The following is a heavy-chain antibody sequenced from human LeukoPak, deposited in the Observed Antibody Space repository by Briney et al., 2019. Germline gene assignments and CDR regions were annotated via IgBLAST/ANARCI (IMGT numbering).Heavy chain of an antibody. CDR2: IWYDGSNK. D-gene: IGHD6-13*01. Sequence: HSGGSLRLSCAASGFTFSSYGMHWVRQAPGKGLEWVAVIWYDGSNKYYADSVKGRFTISRDNSKNTLYLQMNSLRAEDTAVYYCARDGPYQQCTPPAGPPGDYWGQGTLVTVSS. V-gene: IGHV3-33*01. J-gene: IGHJ4*02. CDR3: ARDGPYQQCTPPAGPPGDY. CDR1: GFTFSSYG.